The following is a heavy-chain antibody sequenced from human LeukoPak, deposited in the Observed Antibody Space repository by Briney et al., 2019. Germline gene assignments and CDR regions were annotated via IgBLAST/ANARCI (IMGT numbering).Heavy chain of an antibody. CDR1: GFTFSPYW. J-gene: IGHJ3*02. CDR3: ARGGPDHAFDI. V-gene: IGHV3-74*01. Sequence: GGSLRLSCAASGFTFSPYWMRWVRQAPGKGLVWVSRINGDGIGTIYADSVKGRFTISRDNAKNTLYLLMNSLRAEDTAVYYCARGGPDHAFDIWGQGTMVTVSS. CDR2: INGDGIGT.